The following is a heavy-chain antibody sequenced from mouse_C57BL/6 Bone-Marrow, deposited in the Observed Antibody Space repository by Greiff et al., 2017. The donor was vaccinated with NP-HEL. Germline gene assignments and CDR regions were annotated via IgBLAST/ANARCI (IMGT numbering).Heavy chain of an antibody. CDR1: GFTFKDYY. CDR2: IDPEDGET. CDR3: ARGSWYYDV. V-gene: IGHV14-2*01. Sequence: VQLQQSGAELVKPGASVKLSCTASGFTFKDYYMHWVKQRPEQGLEWIGRIDPEDGETKYVPKFQGKATITADTSSNTAYLQLSSLTAEDAAVYYCARGSWYYDVWGRGTAVTVTA. J-gene: IGHJ1*03. D-gene: IGHD1-1*01.